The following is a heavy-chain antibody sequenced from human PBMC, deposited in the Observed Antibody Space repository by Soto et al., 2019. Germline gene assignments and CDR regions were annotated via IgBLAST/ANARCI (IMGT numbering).Heavy chain of an antibody. J-gene: IGHJ6*02. CDR1: GFTFSSYG. CDR3: AKPRSNYGGRYYGMDV. D-gene: IGHD4-4*01. CDR2: ISYDGSNK. Sequence: GGSLRLSCAASGFTFSSYGMHWVRQAPGKGLEWVAVISYDGSNKYYADSVKGRFTISRDNSKNTLYLQMNSLRAEDTAVYYCAKPRSNYGGRYYGMDVWGQGTTVTVSS. V-gene: IGHV3-30*18.